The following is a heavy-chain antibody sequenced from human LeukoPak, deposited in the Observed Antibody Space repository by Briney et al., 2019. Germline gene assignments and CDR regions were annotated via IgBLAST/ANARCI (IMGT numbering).Heavy chain of an antibody. J-gene: IGHJ4*02. V-gene: IGHV3-30*02. Sequence: GGSLRLSCAASVFTFSNYGMHLVRQAPATGREWVAFIRYDGSNKYYADSVKGRFTISRDNSKNTLYLQMNSPRAEDTAVYYCAKDWASIPAYFDYWGQGTLVTVSS. D-gene: IGHD2/OR15-2a*01. CDR1: VFTFSNYG. CDR2: IRYDGSNK. CDR3: AKDWASIPAYFDY.